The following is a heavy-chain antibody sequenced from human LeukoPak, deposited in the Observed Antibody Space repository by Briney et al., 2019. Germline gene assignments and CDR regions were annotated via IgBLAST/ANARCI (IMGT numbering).Heavy chain of an antibody. Sequence: GSSVKVSCKASGGTFSSYAISWVRQAPGQGLEWMGWMSAYNGNTNYAQKLQGRVTMTTDTSTSTAYMELRSLRSDDTAVYYCARDHERWVRIAVEDWFDPWGQGTLVTVSS. CDR3: ARDHERWVRIAVEDWFDP. CDR1: GGTFSSYA. CDR2: MSAYNGNT. D-gene: IGHD6-19*01. V-gene: IGHV1-18*01. J-gene: IGHJ5*02.